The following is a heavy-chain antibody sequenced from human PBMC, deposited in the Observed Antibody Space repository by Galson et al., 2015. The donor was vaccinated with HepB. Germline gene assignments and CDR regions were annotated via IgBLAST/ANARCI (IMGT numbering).Heavy chain of an antibody. J-gene: IGHJ4*02. CDR3: TRGDSSGYYRHYFDY. CDR2: IRSKAYGGAT. CDR1: GFTFGDYA. V-gene: IGHV3-49*04. D-gene: IGHD3-22*01. Sequence: SLRLSCAASGFTFGDYAMSWVRQAPGKGLEWVGFIRSKAYGGATEYAASVKGRFTISRDDSKSIAYLQMNCLKTEDTAVYYCTRGDSSGYYRHYFDYWGQGTLVTVSS.